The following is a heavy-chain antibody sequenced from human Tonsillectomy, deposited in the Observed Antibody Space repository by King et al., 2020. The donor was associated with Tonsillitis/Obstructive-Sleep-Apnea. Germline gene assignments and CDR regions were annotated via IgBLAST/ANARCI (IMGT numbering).Heavy chain of an antibody. D-gene: IGHD2-15*01. CDR1: GFTFSSYA. Sequence: EVQLVQSGGGLVQPGGSLRLSCAASGFTFSSYAMSWVRQAPGKGLEWVSSISGSGGSTYYADTVKGRFTISRDSSKNTLYLQMDSLRTEDAAVYYCAKRAGLCSRGRCQRRAFDICGQGTMGTVSP. CDR3: AKRAGLCSRGRCQRRAFDI. CDR2: ISGSGGST. V-gene: IGHV3-23*04. J-gene: IGHJ3*02.